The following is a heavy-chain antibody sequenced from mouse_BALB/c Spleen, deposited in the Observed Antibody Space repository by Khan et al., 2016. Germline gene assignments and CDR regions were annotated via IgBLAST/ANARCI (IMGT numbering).Heavy chain of an antibody. CDR2: IDPANGNT. CDR3: ARGYYGTSHFDY. J-gene: IGHJ2*01. CDR1: GFNIKDTY. D-gene: IGHD1-1*01. Sequence: VQLQQSGAELVKPGASVKLSCTASGFNIKDTYMHWVNQRPEQGLEWIGRIDPANGNTKYDPKFQGKATITEDTSSKKAFLQLRSLTSEDTAVYYCARGYYGTSHFDYWGQGTTLTVSS. V-gene: IGHV14-3*02.